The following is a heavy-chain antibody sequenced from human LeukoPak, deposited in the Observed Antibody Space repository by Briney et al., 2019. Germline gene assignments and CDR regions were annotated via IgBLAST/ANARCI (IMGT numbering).Heavy chain of an antibody. CDR3: ARTGPRRQWLEKNNWFDP. CDR2: INHSGST. D-gene: IGHD6-19*01. Sequence: GSLRLSCAASGFTFSSYAMSWARQPPGKGLEWIGEINHSGSTNYNPSLKSRVTISVDTSKNQFSLKLSSVTAADTAVYYCARTGPRRQWLEKNNWFDPWGQGTLVTVSS. V-gene: IGHV4-34*01. J-gene: IGHJ5*02. CDR1: GFTFSSYA.